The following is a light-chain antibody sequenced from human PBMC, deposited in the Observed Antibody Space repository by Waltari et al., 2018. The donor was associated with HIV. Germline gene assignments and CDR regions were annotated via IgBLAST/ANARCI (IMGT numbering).Light chain of an antibody. CDR2: AAS. V-gene: IGKV1-39*01. Sequence: DIHLSQSPSSLSASVGDSVTITCRASESIYPYFNWFQQTPKKAPKLIISAASNLESGVPSRFRGRGSGAVFTLSISGLQLGDFATYYCQQSRSTPLTFGAGTRVE. CDR3: QQSRSTPLT. J-gene: IGKJ4*02. CDR1: ESIYPY.